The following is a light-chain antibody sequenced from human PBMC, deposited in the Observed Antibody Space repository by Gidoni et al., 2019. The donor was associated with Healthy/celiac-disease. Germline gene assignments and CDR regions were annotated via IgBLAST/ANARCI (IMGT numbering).Light chain of an antibody. CDR1: QRVSIY. CDR3: QQRSNWPPYT. V-gene: IGKV3-11*01. CDR2: DAS. Sequence: EIVLTQSPATLSWSPGGRAPLSCRASQRVSIYLAWYQQNPGQAPRLLIYDASNRATGRPARFSGSGSGTDFTLTISSLEPEDFAVYYCQQRSNWPPYTFXXXTKLEIK. J-gene: IGKJ2*01.